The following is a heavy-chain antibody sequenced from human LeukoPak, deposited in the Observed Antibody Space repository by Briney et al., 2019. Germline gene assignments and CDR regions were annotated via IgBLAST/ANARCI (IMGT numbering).Heavy chain of an antibody. V-gene: IGHV4-34*01. CDR2: INHSGST. CDR1: GGSFSGYY. J-gene: IGHJ4*02. D-gene: IGHD2-2*01. Sequence: SETLSLTCAVYGGSFSGYYWSWIRQPPGKGLEWIGEINHSGSTNYNPSLKSRVTISVDTSKDQFSLKLSSVTAADTAVYYCARPTTLGYCSSTSCSYYFDYWGQGTLVTVSS. CDR3: ARPTTLGYCSSTSCSYYFDY.